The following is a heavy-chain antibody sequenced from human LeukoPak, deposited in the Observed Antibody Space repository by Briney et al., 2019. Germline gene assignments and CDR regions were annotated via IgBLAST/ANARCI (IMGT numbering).Heavy chain of an antibody. CDR2: IIPIFGTA. D-gene: IGHD1-14*01. CDR3: ARRGYDRDY. Sequence: APVKVSCKASGGTSSSYAISWVRQAPGQGLEWMGGIIPIFGTANYAQKFQGRVTITADESTSTAYMELSSLRSEDTAVYYCARRGYDRDYWGQGTLVTVSS. J-gene: IGHJ4*02. V-gene: IGHV1-69*13. CDR1: GGTSSSYA.